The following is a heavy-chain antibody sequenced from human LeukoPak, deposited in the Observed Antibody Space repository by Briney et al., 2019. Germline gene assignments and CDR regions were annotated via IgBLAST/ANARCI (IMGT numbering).Heavy chain of an antibody. CDR1: GFTFSSYS. J-gene: IGHJ4*02. Sequence: QPGGSLRLSCAASGFTFSSYSMNWVRQAPGKGLEWVSYISSSSSTIYYAHSLEGRITISTDNNKNSLYLQMNSLRAEDPAVYDCARIVGATNYWGQGTLVTVSS. V-gene: IGHV3-48*04. D-gene: IGHD1-26*01. CDR2: ISSSSSTI. CDR3: ARIVGATNY.